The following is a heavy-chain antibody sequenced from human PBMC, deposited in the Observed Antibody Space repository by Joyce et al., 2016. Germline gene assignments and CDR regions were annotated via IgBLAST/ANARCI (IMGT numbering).Heavy chain of an antibody. CDR1: GFSFSTYN. CDR3: AKDGPYYGMDV. Sequence: QMQLVESGGCVVKPVRSLRLSCAASGFSFSTYNMHWVRQAPGKGREWGAGIWHDGSNQYYADSMKGRFTISRDNSKNTLYLQMKSVRPEDTAVYYCAKDGPYYGMDVWGPGTTVAVS. J-gene: IGHJ6*02. V-gene: IGHV3-33*06. CDR2: IWHDGSNQ.